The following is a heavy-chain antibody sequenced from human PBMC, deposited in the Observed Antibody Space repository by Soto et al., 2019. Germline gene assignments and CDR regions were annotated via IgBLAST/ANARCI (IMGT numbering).Heavy chain of an antibody. V-gene: IGHV2-5*02. J-gene: IGHJ4*02. CDR3: ALLNTYYYGSVNNY. CDR1: GVSLSTSGVG. D-gene: IGHD3-10*01. CDR2: IYWDDDK. Sequence: QITLKESGPTLVKPTQTLTLTCTFSGVSLSTSGVGVGWIRQPPGKALEWLALIYWDDDKRYSPSLKSRLTITVDSSNDQVVLTMTNMDLVDTDTYYCALLNTYYYGSVNNYWGQGTLVTVSS.